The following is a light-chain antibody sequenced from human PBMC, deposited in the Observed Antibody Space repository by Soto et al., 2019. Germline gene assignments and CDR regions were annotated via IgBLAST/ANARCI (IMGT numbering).Light chain of an antibody. CDR1: STDVGRFDL. CDR2: VGS. J-gene: IGLJ3*02. Sequence: QSVLTQPASVSGSPGQSITISCSGTSTDVGRFDLVSWYQQHPGKAPKLMIFVGSKRASGISNRFSGSTSGNTASLTISGLQAEDESDYFCCSYVASSTLVFGGGTQLTVL. CDR3: CSYVASSTLV. V-gene: IGLV2-23*01.